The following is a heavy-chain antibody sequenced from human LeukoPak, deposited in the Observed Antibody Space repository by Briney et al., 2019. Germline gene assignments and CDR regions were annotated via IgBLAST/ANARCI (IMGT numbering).Heavy chain of an antibody. CDR1: GGSISSYY. V-gene: IGHV4-59*01. J-gene: IGHJ6*03. CDR2: IYYSGST. D-gene: IGHD1-1*01. Sequence: SETLSLTCTVSGGSISSYYWSWIRQPPGKGLEWIGYIYYSGSTNYNPSLKSRVTISVDTSKNQFSLKLSSVTAADTAVYYCARNTRATYYYMDVWGNGTTVTVSS. CDR3: ARNTRATYYYMDV.